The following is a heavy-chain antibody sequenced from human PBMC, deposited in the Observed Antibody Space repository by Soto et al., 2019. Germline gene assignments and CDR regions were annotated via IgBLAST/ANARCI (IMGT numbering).Heavy chain of an antibody. V-gene: IGHV1-3*01. CDR2: INAGNGNT. CDR1: GYTFTSYA. D-gene: IGHD6-19*01. Sequence: GASVKVSCKASGYTFTSYAMHWVRQAPGQRLEWMGWINAGNGNTKYSQKFQGRVTITRDTSASTAYMELSSLRSEDTAVYYCARVNGYSSGWFEYFQHWGQGTLVTVSS. J-gene: IGHJ1*01. CDR3: ARVNGYSSGWFEYFQH.